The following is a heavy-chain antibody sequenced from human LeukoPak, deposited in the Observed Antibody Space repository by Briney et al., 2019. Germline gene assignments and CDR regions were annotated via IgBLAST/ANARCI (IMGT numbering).Heavy chain of an antibody. CDR1: GGSINSDY. CDR3: ARDSYSSTYNWFDP. Sequence: SETLSLTCSVSGGSINSDYWSWIRQPAGKGLEWIGRIYSSGSTNYNPSLKSRVTMSVDTSKNQFSLKLSSVTAADTAVYYCARDSYSSTYNWFDPWGQGTLVTVSS. V-gene: IGHV4-4*07. J-gene: IGHJ5*02. CDR2: IYSSGST. D-gene: IGHD6-13*01.